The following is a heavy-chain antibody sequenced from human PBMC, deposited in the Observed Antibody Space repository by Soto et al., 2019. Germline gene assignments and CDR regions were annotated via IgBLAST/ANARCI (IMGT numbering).Heavy chain of an antibody. CDR1: GYTFTSYA. CDR3: ARDPFYDSSGYYPEYYFDY. D-gene: IGHD3-22*01. J-gene: IGHJ4*02. CDR2: INAGNGNT. Sequence: ASVKVSCKASGYTFTSYAMHWVRQAPGQRLEWMGWINAGNGNTKYSQKFQGRVTITRDTSASTAYMELSSLRSEDTAVYYCARDPFYDSSGYYPEYYFDYWGQGTLVTVSS. V-gene: IGHV1-3*01.